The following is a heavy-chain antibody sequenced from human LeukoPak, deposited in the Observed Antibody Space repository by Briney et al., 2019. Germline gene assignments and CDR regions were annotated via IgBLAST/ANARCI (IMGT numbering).Heavy chain of an antibody. V-gene: IGHV4-59*01. J-gene: IGHJ4*02. Sequence: ALTFPVSGGSFRSYYRSWVRPPPRRGLEWIGYIYDTGTTNYNPSLSSRVTISLDTSKNLFSLKLTSVTAADTAVYYCARGLTADSWGQGTLVTVSS. CDR1: GGSFRSYY. CDR3: ARGLTADS. CDR2: IYDTGTT. D-gene: IGHD5-18*01.